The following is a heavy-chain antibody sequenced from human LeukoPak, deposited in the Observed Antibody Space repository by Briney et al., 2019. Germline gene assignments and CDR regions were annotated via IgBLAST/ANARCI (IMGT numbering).Heavy chain of an antibody. Sequence: GRSLRLSCAASGFTFSTYAMHWVRQAPGKGLEWVALISNDASNKYYADSVKGRFTISRDNSKNTLYLQMNSLRAEDTAVYYCAKDPGLLWFGEFYFDYWGQGTLVTVSS. CDR3: AKDPGLLWFGEFYFDY. CDR1: GFTFSTYA. J-gene: IGHJ4*02. V-gene: IGHV3-30*04. CDR2: ISNDASNK. D-gene: IGHD3-10*01.